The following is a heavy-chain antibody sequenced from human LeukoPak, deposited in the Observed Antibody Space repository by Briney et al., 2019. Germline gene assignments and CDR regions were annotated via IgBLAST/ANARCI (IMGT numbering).Heavy chain of an antibody. V-gene: IGHV3-9*01. CDR3: VKADTAGDGFWSEPSRIGYFDY. Sequence: PGGSLRLSCAASGFTFHDYAMHWVRQAPGKGLEWVSGLSRNSYSRGSADSVKGRFTISRDNAKNSLYLQMNSLTAEDTAFYYCVKADTAGDGFWSEPSRIGYFDYWGQGILVTVSS. CDR2: LSRNSYSR. D-gene: IGHD3-3*01. J-gene: IGHJ4*02. CDR1: GFTFHDYA.